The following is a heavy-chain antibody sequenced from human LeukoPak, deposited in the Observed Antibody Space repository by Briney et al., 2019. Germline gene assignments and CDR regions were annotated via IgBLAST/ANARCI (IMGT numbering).Heavy chain of an antibody. J-gene: IGHJ4*02. CDR1: GFTFSSYT. Sequence: PGGSLRLSCAASGFTFSSYTMNWVRQAPGKGLEWISSISRSSSDIYYADSVKGRFTISRDNAKNSLSLQMNSLRAEDTAVYYCAKDPVETPPGYYFDYWGQGTLVTVSS. CDR3: AKDPVETPPGYYFDY. V-gene: IGHV3-21*06. CDR2: ISRSSSDI.